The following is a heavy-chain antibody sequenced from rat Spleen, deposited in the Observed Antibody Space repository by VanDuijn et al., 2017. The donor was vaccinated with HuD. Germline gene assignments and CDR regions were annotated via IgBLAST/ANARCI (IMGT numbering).Heavy chain of an antibody. CDR1: GFSLTSNG. Sequence: QVQLKESGPGLVQPSQTLSLTCTVSGFSLTSNGVSWVRQPPGKGLEWIAAISSGGSTYYNSALKSRLSISRDTSKSQVFLKMNSLQTEDTAIYFCTRGASHFAYWGQGTLVTVSS. J-gene: IGHJ3*01. CDR2: ISSGGST. CDR3: TRGASHFAY. V-gene: IGHV2S12*01.